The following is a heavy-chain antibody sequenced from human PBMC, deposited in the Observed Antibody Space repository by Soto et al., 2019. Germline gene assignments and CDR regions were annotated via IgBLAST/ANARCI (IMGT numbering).Heavy chain of an antibody. J-gene: IGHJ6*02. CDR2: IIPIFGTA. V-gene: IGHV1-69*13. D-gene: IGHD3-3*01. CDR3: ARDCRTIFGVVPKCYYYYYGMDV. Sequence: ASVKVSCKASGGTFSSYAISWVRQAPGQGLEWMGGIIPIFGTANYAQKFQGRVTITADESTSTAYMELSSLRSEDTAVYYCARDCRTIFGVVPKCYYYYYGMDVWGQGTTVTVSS. CDR1: GGTFSSYA.